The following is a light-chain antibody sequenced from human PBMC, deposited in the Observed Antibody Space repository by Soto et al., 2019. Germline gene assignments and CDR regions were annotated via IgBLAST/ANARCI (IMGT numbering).Light chain of an antibody. CDR1: SSNIGAGFD. J-gene: IGLJ1*01. CDR2: GNT. Sequence: QSVLTQPPSVSGAPGQRVTISCTGTSSNIGAGFDVHWYQQFPRTAPTVLIYGNTNLPPAGPDRLSASKYCTSASLAISGLQAEDEADYYCQAYDSSRSGAKVFGTGTKVTVL. V-gene: IGLV1-40*01. CDR3: QAYDSSRSGAKV.